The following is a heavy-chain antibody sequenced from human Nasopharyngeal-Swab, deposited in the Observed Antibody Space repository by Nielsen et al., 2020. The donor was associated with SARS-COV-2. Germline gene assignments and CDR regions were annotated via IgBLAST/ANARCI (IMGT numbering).Heavy chain of an antibody. Sequence: SETLSLTCTVSGGSISSYYWSWIRQPPGKGLEWIGYIYYSGSTNYNPSLKSRVTISVDTSKNQFSLKLSSVTAADTAVYYCASGNCSSTSCTSQKYYYYHYMDVWGKGTTVTVSS. CDR1: GGSISSYY. V-gene: IGHV4-59*08. D-gene: IGHD2-2*01. CDR2: IYYSGST. J-gene: IGHJ6*03. CDR3: ASGNCSSTSCTSQKYYYYHYMDV.